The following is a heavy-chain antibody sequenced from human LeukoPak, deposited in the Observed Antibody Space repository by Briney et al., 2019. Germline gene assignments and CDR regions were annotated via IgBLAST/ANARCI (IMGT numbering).Heavy chain of an antibody. J-gene: IGHJ6*02. D-gene: IGHD2-15*01. CDR1: GYTSTSYS. V-gene: IGHV1-18*01. CDR2: ISAYEGNT. Sequence: EASVKVSCKASGYTSTSYSISWGRQAPGEGLEWVGWISAYEGNTNYAQKPQGRVTTTTGPSTSTAYMELRSLRSDDTAVYYCARDRNCSGGSCYSVDYYYYGMDLGGQGTRVSVSS. CDR3: ARDRNCSGGSCYSVDYYYYGMDL.